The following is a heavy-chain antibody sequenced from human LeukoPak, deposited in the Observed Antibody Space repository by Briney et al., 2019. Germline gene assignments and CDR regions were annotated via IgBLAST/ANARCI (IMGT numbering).Heavy chain of an antibody. CDR1: GGSISSYY. V-gene: IGHV4-4*07. Sequence: SETLSLTCTVSGGSISSYYWSWIRQPAGKGLEWIGRIYTSGSTNYNPSLKSRVTMSVDTSKNQFSLKLSSVTAADTAVYYCARTTEAHSWRTRYYGYYMDVWGKGTTVTVSS. CDR3: ARTTEAHSWRTRYYGYYMDV. D-gene: IGHD6-13*01. CDR2: IYTSGST. J-gene: IGHJ6*03.